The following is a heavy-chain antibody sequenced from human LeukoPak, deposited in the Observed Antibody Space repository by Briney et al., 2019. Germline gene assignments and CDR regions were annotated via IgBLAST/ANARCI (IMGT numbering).Heavy chain of an antibody. CDR1: GGTFSSYA. J-gene: IGHJ4*02. V-gene: IGHV1-69*13. CDR2: IIPIFGTA. Sequence: SVKVSCKASGGTFSSYAISWVRQAPGQGLEWMGGIIPIFGTASYAQKFQGRVTITADESTSTAYMELSSLRSEDTAVYYCAFVGPSYDSSGYYLDYWGQGTLVTVSS. CDR3: AFVGPSYDSSGYYLDY. D-gene: IGHD3-22*01.